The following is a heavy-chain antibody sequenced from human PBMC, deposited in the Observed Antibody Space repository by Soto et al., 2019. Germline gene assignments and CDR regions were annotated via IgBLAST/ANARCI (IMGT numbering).Heavy chain of an antibody. CDR1: GGSFSGYY. J-gene: IGHJ4*02. Sequence: QVQLQQWGAGLLKPSETLSLTCAVYGGSFSGYYWSWIRQPPGKGLEWIGEINHSGSTNYNPSLKXRXXISVDTSKNQFSLKLSSVTAADTAVYYCARGLRGPWGQGTLVTVSS. V-gene: IGHV4-34*01. CDR2: INHSGST. CDR3: ARGLRGP.